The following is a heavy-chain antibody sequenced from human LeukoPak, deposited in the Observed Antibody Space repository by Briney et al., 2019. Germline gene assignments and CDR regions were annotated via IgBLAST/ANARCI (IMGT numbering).Heavy chain of an antibody. Sequence: GGSLRLSCAASGFTFDDYGMSWVRQAPGKGLEWVSDINWGGSSRGYADSVKGRFTISRDNAKNSLYLQMHSVRVEDTAFYYCARRDYSNYPVYWGQGTLVTVSS. D-gene: IGHD4-11*01. J-gene: IGHJ4*02. V-gene: IGHV3-20*04. CDR2: INWGGSSR. CDR1: GFTFDDYG. CDR3: ARRDYSNYPVY.